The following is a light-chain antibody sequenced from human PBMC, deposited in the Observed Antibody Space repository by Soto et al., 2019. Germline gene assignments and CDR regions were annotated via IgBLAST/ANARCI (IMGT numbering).Light chain of an antibody. CDR2: SDT. V-gene: IGLV1-47*02. J-gene: IGLJ3*02. CDR1: MSNTEVHS. CDR3: AAWDDSLSGLV. Sequence: QSFLTQPPSASGTPGQTITISCSGSMSNTEVHSVHWYQQLPGTAPKLLIYSDTQRPSGVPDRFSGSKSGTSAYLGISGLRSEDEAEYFCAAWDDSLSGLVFGGGTKVTVL.